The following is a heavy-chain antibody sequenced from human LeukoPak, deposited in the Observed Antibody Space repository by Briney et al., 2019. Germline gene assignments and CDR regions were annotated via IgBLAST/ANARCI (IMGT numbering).Heavy chain of an antibody. CDR2: IYYSGST. V-gene: IGHV4-39*01. D-gene: IGHD2-15*01. CDR3: ARTPYCSGGRCGDY. J-gene: IGHJ4*02. Sequence: SETLSLTCTVSGVSISNYYWGWIRQPPGKGLEWVGSIYYSGSTYYNQSLKSRVTISADTSKNQSSMKLSSVTADDTAVYYCARTPYCSGGRCGDYWGQGTLVTVSS. CDR1: GVSISNYY.